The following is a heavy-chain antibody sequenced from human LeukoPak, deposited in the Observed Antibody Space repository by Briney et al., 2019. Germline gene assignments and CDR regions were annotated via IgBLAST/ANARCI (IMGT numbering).Heavy chain of an antibody. CDR1: GGTFSSYA. D-gene: IGHD6-13*01. V-gene: IGHV1-69*05. CDR2: IIPIFGTA. CDR3: ARVNSGIAAPLLRGWFDP. J-gene: IGHJ5*02. Sequence: GSSVKVSCKASGGTFSSYAISWVRQAPGQGLEWMGGIIPIFGTANYAQKFQGRVTITTDESTSTAYMELSSLRSEDTAVYYCARVNSGIAAPLLRGWFDPWGQGTLVTVSS.